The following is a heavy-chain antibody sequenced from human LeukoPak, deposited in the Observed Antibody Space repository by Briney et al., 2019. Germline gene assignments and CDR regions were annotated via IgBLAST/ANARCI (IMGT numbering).Heavy chain of an antibody. D-gene: IGHD3-3*01. Sequence: SETLSLTCTVSGGSISSGSYYWSWIRQPAGKGLEWIGRIYTSGSTNYNPSFKSRVTISVDTSKNQFSLKLSSVTAADTAVYYCAGFWSGYYGFDYWGQGTLVTVSS. J-gene: IGHJ4*02. CDR1: GGSISSGSYY. CDR2: IYTSGST. CDR3: AGFWSGYYGFDY. V-gene: IGHV4-61*02.